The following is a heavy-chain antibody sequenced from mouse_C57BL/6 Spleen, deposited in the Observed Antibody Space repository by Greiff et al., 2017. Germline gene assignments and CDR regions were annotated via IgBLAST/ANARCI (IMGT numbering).Heavy chain of an antibody. V-gene: IGHV7-3*01. CDR1: GFTFTDYY. CDR2: IRNKANGYTT. CDR3: ARYGSSHYFDY. J-gene: IGHJ2*01. D-gene: IGHD1-1*01. Sequence: EVNVVESGGGLVQPGGSLSLSCAASGFTFTDYYMSWVRQPPGKALEWLGFIRNKANGYTTEYSASVKGRFTISRDNSQSILYLQMNALRAEDSATYYCARYGSSHYFDYWGQGTTLTVSS.